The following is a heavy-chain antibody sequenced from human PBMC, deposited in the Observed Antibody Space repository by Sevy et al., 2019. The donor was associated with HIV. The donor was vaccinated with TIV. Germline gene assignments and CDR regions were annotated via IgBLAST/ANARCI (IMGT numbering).Heavy chain of an antibody. J-gene: IGHJ3*02. CDR3: ARDKHYDSSGYYYPDDAFDI. Sequence: GGPLRLSCAASGFTFSDYYMSWIRQAPGKGLEWVSYISSSGSTIYYADSVKGRFTISRDNAKNSLYLQMNSLRAEDTAVYYCARDKHYDSSGYYYPDDAFDIWGQGTMVTVSS. CDR1: GFTFSDYY. V-gene: IGHV3-11*01. D-gene: IGHD3-22*01. CDR2: ISSSGSTI.